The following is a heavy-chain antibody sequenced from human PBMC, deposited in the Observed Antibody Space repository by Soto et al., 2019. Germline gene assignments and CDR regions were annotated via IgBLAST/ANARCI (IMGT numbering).Heavy chain of an antibody. J-gene: IGHJ4*02. V-gene: IGHV3-21*01. D-gene: IGHD2-2*01. CDR2: ISSSSSYI. CDR1: GFTFSSYS. CDR3: ARDRDCSSTSCSFDY. Sequence: GGSLRLSCAASGFTFSSYSMNWVRQAPGKGLEWVSSISSSSSYIYYADSVKGRFTISRDNAKNSLYLQMNSLRAEDTAVYYCARDRDCSSTSCSFDYWGQGTLVTVSS.